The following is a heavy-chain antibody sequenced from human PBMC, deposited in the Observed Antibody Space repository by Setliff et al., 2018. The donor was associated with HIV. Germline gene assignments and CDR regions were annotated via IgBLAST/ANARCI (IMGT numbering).Heavy chain of an antibody. CDR1: KYTFTDYY. V-gene: IGHV1-69-2*01. Sequence: ASVKVSCKASKYTFTDYYLHWVQQAPGKGLEWMGRVDPEDDKTIYAEKFQGRVTMTTATSSDTAYLYLSSLRSEDTAVYYCVTGEGLRFWGQGTLVTVSS. CDR3: VTGEGLRF. D-gene: IGHD2-15*01. CDR2: VDPEDDKT. J-gene: IGHJ4*02.